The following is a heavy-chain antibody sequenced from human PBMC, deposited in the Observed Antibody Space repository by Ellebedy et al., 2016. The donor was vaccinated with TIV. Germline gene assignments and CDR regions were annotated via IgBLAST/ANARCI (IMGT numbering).Heavy chain of an antibody. Sequence: PGGSLRLSCAASGFTFTNYAMRRVRQAPGRGLEWVSAISATGLSTYYVDSVKGRFTISRDNSKNTVYLQMKSLRAEDTAVYYCAKELLTGVVVAGAFDSWGQGAQVAVSS. J-gene: IGHJ4*02. D-gene: IGHD6-19*01. V-gene: IGHV3-23*01. CDR2: ISATGLST. CDR3: AKELLTGVVVAGAFDS. CDR1: GFTFTNYA.